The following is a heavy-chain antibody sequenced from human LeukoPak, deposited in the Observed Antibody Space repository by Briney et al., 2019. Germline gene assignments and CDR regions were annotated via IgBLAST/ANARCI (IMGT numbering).Heavy chain of an antibody. CDR3: AGDGDGFDP. D-gene: IGHD2-21*01. Sequence: GGSLGLSCAPSGFIFSSYGMHWVRQAPGKGLEWVAFIRYDGSNKYYADSVKGRFTISRDNSKNTVYLQMNSLRDEDTAVYYCAGDGDGFDPWGQGTLVTVSS. J-gene: IGHJ5*02. V-gene: IGHV3-30*02. CDR2: IRYDGSNK. CDR1: GFIFSSYG.